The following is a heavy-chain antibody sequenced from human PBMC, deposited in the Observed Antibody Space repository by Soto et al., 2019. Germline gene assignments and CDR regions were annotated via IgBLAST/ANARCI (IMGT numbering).Heavy chain of an antibody. CDR1: GGTFSSYT. V-gene: IGHV1-18*01. D-gene: IGHD6-19*01. CDR3: ARGSGWGNDAFDI. CDR2: INANNGNT. Sequence: ASVKVSCKASGGTFSSYTISWVRQAPGQGLEWMGWINANNGNTNYAQKLQGRVTMATDTSTSTAYMELRSLRSDDTAVYYCARGSGWGNDAFDIWGQGTMVTVSS. J-gene: IGHJ3*02.